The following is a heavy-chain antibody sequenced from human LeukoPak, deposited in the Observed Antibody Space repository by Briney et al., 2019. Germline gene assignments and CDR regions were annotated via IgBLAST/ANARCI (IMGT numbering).Heavy chain of an antibody. CDR3: ARGYTTGWYYLDS. CDR1: GGSLSSGSVSYY. CDR2: FSHSGNT. Sequence: SQTLSLTCSVSGGSLSSGSVSYYWSWIRQPAGKGLEWIGTFSHSGNTYYNPSLKSRVTISVDTSKNQFSLTLSSVTVADTALYYCARGYTTGWYYLDSWGQGTLVTVSS. D-gene: IGHD6-19*01. V-gene: IGHV4-61*02. J-gene: IGHJ5*01.